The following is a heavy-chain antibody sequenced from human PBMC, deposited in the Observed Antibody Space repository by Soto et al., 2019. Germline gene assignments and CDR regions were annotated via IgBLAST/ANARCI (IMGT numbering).Heavy chain of an antibody. V-gene: IGHV3-23*01. CDR1: GFTFSSYA. Sequence: GGSLRLSCAASGFTFSSYAMSWARQAPGKGLEWVSAISGSGGSTYYADSVKGRFTISRDNSKNTLYLQMNSLRAEDEAVDYCAKDRIRQQLVPYSFDYWGQGTLVTVSS. CDR3: AKDRIRQQLVPYSFDY. D-gene: IGHD6-13*01. CDR2: ISGSGGST. J-gene: IGHJ4*02.